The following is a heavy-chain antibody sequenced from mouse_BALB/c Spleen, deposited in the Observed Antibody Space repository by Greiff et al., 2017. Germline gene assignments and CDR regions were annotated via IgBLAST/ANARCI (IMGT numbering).Heavy chain of an antibody. Sequence: EVKLVESGGGLVQPGGSRKLSCAASGFTFSSFGMHWVRQAPEKGLEWVAYISSGSSIIYYADTVKGRFTISRDNPKNTLFLQMTSLRSEDTAMYYCARYYGNYYAMDYWGQGTSVTVSS. CDR2: ISSGSSII. D-gene: IGHD2-1*01. CDR1: GFTFSSFG. CDR3: ARYYGNYYAMDY. J-gene: IGHJ4*01. V-gene: IGHV5-17*02.